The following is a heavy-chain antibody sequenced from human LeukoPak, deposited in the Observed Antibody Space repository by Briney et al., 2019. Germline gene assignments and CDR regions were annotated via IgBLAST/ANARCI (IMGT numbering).Heavy chain of an antibody. J-gene: IGHJ4*02. Sequence: PSETLSLTCTVSGGSISSYYWSWIRQPAGKGLEWIGRIYTSGSTNYNPSLKSRVTMSVDTSKNRFSLKLSSVTAADTAVYYCARASYYYDSSGYKGGYFDYWGQGTLVTVSS. CDR3: ARASYYYDSSGYKGGYFDY. CDR1: GGSISSYY. V-gene: IGHV4-4*07. CDR2: IYTSGST. D-gene: IGHD3-22*01.